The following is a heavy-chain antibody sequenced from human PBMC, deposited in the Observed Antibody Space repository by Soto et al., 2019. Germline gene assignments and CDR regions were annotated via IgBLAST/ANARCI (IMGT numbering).Heavy chain of an antibody. D-gene: IGHD2-21*01. CDR1: GYAFTRYG. Sequence: GASVKGSLKASGYAFTRYGVSWVRQAPGQGLEWMGWIRADNGNTNYAQRFQGRVTMTTDTSTSTAYMELRSLRSDDTAVYYCARWGHCYNTVCRHYGMDVWGQGTTVTVSS. CDR3: ARWGHCYNTVCRHYGMDV. J-gene: IGHJ6*01. CDR2: IRADNGNT. V-gene: IGHV1-18*04.